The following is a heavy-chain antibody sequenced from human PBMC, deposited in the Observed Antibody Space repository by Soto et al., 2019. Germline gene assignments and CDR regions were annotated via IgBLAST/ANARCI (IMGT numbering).Heavy chain of an antibody. CDR3: ARIPTQLRDSSAYYPDY. J-gene: IGHJ4*02. Sequence: QVTLKESGPVLVKPTETLTLTCTVSGFSLSDARMGVSWIRQPPGKALEWLAHIFSYDETSYSTSLKSRLTISKDTSKSQVDLTMTNMDPVDTATYYCARIPTQLRDSSAYYPDYWGQGTLVTVSS. D-gene: IGHD3-22*01. CDR2: IFSYDET. CDR1: GFSLSDARMG. V-gene: IGHV2-26*01.